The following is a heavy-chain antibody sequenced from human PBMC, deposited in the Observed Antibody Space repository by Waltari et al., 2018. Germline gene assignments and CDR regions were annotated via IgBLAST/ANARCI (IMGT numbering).Heavy chain of an antibody. Sequence: QGQLVESGGGVVQPGRSLRLSRAAPERMFKTSIIHWVRQAPGKGLEWVAAMSYDGFSKYYADSVKGRFTIGRDDSKNTVYVQINSLTVEDTAVYYCAREGGTSGYSGYVDYWGQGTLLTVSS. D-gene: IGHD2-15*01. V-gene: IGHV3-30*01. CDR1: ERMFKTSI. CDR3: AREGGTSGYSGYVDY. J-gene: IGHJ4*02. CDR2: MSYDGFSK.